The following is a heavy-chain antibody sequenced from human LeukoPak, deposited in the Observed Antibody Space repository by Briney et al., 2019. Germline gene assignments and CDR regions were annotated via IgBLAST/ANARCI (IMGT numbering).Heavy chain of an antibody. CDR3: ARGPALYCTSSSCLDGVD. V-gene: IGHV3-21*01. CDR2: ISSGGSYI. Sequence: GGSLRLSCAASGFTFSDYAMNWVRQAPGKGLEWVSSISSGGSYISYADSVKGRFTVSRDNAKDSLFLQMRSLRDEDTAVYYCARGPALYCTSSSCLDGVDWGQGTLVTVSS. J-gene: IGHJ4*02. CDR1: GFTFSDYA. D-gene: IGHD2-2*01.